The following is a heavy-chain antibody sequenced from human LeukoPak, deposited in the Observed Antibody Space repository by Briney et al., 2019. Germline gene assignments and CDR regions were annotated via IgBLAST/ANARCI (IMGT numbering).Heavy chain of an antibody. CDR2: LDSRGTT. V-gene: IGHV3-53*01. J-gene: IGHJ4*02. D-gene: IGHD3-10*01. Sequence: GGSLRLSCAASGFTVSSNYMSWVRQAPGKGLEWVSVLDSRGTTYYADSVKGRFTISRDNSKNTVYLQMNNLRAEDTAVYYCARDRSIYHLGYWGQGTLVIVSS. CDR3: ARDRSIYHLGY. CDR1: GFTVSSNY.